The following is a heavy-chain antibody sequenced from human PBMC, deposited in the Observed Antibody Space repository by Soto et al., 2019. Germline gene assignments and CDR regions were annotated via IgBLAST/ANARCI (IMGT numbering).Heavy chain of an antibody. CDR1: GFTFSSYA. V-gene: IGHV3-30-3*01. CDR2: ISYDGSNK. J-gene: IGHJ4*02. D-gene: IGHD6-19*01. CDR3: PRDLPPGGWLIPKGFDY. Sequence: GGSLRLSCAASGFTFSSYAMHWVRQAPGKGLEWVAVISYDGSNKYYADSVKGRFTISRDNSKTPLYLRMNCLRAEDTAVYYSPRDLPPGGWLIPKGFDYWRQGTLVAVS.